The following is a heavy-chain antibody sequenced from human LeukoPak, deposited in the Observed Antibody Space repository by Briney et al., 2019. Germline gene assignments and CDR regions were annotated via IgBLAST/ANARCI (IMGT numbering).Heavy chain of an antibody. V-gene: IGHV4-39*07. J-gene: IGHJ4*02. D-gene: IGHD3-3*01. Sequence: SGTLSLTCAVSGASISGSGYYWGWIRQPPGKGLEWIGNIYYSGSTYYNPSLKSRVTISVDTSKNQFSLKLSSVTAADTAVYYCATFGLRFLEWLYTDYWGQGTLVTVSS. CDR2: IYYSGST. CDR1: GASISGSGYY. CDR3: ATFGLRFLEWLYTDY.